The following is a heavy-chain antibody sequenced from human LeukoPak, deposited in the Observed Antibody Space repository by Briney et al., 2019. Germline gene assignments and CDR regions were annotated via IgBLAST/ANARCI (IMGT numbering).Heavy chain of an antibody. CDR3: ARGWGE. CDR1: GFTFSSYE. J-gene: IGHJ4*02. CDR2: ISSSGSTK. Sequence: GGSLRLSCAASGFTFSSYEMNWVRQGPGKGLEWVSYISSSGSTKYYADSVKGRFTISRDNAKKSLYLQMNSLRAEDTAIYYCARGWGEGGQGTLATVSS. V-gene: IGHV3-48*03. D-gene: IGHD3-10*01.